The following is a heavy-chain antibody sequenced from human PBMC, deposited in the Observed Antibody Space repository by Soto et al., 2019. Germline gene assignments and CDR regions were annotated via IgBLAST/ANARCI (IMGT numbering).Heavy chain of an antibody. CDR1: GGSFSGYS. Sequence: QVQLQQWGAGLLKPSETLSLTCAVYGGSFSGYSWTWIRQSPGKGLEWIGQINHSGSTNSNPSLKTPVTXSXVXXPDQVSLELTSVTAADTAVYYCARGLFSENYYSGGGYSFDSWGQGTLVTVSS. J-gene: IGHJ4*02. D-gene: IGHD1-26*01. V-gene: IGHV4-34*01. CDR2: INHSGST. CDR3: ARGLFSENYYSGGGYSFDS.